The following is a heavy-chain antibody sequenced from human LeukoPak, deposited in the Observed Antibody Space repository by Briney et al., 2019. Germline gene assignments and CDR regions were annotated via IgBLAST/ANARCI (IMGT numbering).Heavy chain of an antibody. CDR3: ARDTMHDYGDSDLDY. D-gene: IGHD4-17*01. V-gene: IGHV3-74*01. CDR1: GFTFSRYW. Sequence: GGSLRLSCAASGFTFSRYWMHWVRQAPGKGLVWVSRINSDGSSTSYADSVKGRFTISRDNAKNTLYLQMNSLRAEDTAVYYCARDTMHDYGDSDLDYWGQGTLVTVSS. CDR2: INSDGSST. J-gene: IGHJ4*02.